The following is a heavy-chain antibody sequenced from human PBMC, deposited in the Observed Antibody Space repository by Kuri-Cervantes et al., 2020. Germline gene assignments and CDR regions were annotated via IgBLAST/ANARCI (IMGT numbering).Heavy chain of an antibody. CDR1: SSYW. D-gene: IGHD1-26*01. V-gene: IGHV3-74*01. CDR2: INSDGSST. CDR3: ARSYSGSWGLSY. J-gene: IGHJ4*02. Sequence: GGSLRLSCAAFSSYWMHWVRQAPGKGLVWVSRINSDGSSTSYADSVKGRFTISRDNSKNTLYLQMNSLRAEDTAVYYCARSYSGSWGLSYWGQGTLVTVSS.